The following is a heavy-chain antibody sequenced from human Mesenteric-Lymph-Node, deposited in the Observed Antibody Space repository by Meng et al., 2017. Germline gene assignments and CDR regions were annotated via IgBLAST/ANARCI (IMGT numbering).Heavy chain of an antibody. D-gene: IGHD5/OR15-5a*01. CDR3: AKDRTSPIPYYYFDS. V-gene: IGHV3-23*01. Sequence: GGSLRLSCAASGFTFSSYAMSWVRQAPGRGLEWVSAISGSGDYTYFADSVKGRFTISRDNSKNTLFLHMNSLRAEDTALYYCAKDRTSPIPYYYFDSWGQGTLVTVSS. CDR1: GFTFSSYA. J-gene: IGHJ4*02. CDR2: ISGSGDYT.